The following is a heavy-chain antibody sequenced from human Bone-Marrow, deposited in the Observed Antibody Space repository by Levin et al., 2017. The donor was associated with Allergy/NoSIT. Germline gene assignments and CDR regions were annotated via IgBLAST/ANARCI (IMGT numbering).Heavy chain of an antibody. J-gene: IGHJ4*02. CDR1: GYTFTDYH. CDR3: ARDPPTDTQELDF. V-gene: IGHV1-2*02. Sequence: KPGESLKISCKTSGYTFTDYHIHWIRQAPGEGLEWMGWINTNTGGTNYAQKFQGRVSMTRDTSINTAYMELSRLTSDDTALYFCARDPPTDTQELDFWGQGTLVTVSS. CDR2: INTNTGGT. D-gene: IGHD4-17*01.